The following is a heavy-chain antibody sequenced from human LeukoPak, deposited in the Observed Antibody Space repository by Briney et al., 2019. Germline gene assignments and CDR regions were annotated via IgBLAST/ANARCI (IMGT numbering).Heavy chain of an antibody. V-gene: IGHV4-39*07. Sequence: SETLSLTCTVSGGSISSSSYYWGCIRPPPGKGLEWIGSIYYSGSTYYNPSLKSRVTISVDTSKNQFSLKLSSVTAADTAVYYCARGVGITIFGVVLGQSYYFDYWGQGTLVTVSS. J-gene: IGHJ4*02. CDR3: ARGVGITIFGVVLGQSYYFDY. D-gene: IGHD3-3*01. CDR1: GGSISSSSYY. CDR2: IYYSGST.